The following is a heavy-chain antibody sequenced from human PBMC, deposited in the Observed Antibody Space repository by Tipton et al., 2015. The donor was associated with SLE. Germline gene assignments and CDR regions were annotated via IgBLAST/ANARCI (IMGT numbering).Heavy chain of an antibody. D-gene: IGHD2-8*02. CDR2: IHSSGRT. CDR3: ARSPNKDCTGGVCFHGLDV. J-gene: IGHJ6*02. V-gene: IGHV4-59*01. CDR1: GGSISSYY. Sequence: TLSLTCTVSGGSISSYYWSWIRQPPGKGLEWIAYIHSSGRTNYNPSLKSRLTISLDTSKNQFSLNLTSVTAADTAVFYCARSPNKDCTGGVCFHGLDVWGHGTTVTVSS.